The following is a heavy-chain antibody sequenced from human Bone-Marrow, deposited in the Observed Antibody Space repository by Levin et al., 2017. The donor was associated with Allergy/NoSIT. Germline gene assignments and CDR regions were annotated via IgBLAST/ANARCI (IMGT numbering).Heavy chain of an antibody. CDR1: GGTFRNYA. Sequence: VASVKVSCKASGGTFRNYAISWVRQAPGQGLEWMGGIIPSFGTPKYAQKFQGRVTITADEPTSTAYMELSGLRSEDTAVYYCARDGAVIYYGSGSALDYWGQGTLVTVSS. CDR2: IIPSFGTP. CDR3: ARDGAVIYYGSGSALDY. J-gene: IGHJ4*02. D-gene: IGHD3-10*01. V-gene: IGHV1-69*13.